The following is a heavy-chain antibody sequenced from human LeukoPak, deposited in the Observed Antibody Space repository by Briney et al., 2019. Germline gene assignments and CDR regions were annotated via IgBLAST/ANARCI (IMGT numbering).Heavy chain of an antibody. CDR3: AKDLGHYYYGSGSYTSDY. Sequence: GGSLRLSCAASGFTFSSYGMHWVRQAPGKGLEWVAVISYDGSNKYYADSVKGRFTISRDNSKNTLYLQMNSLRAEDTAVYYCAKDLGHYYYGSGSYTSDYWGQGTLVTVSS. CDR2: ISYDGSNK. CDR1: GFTFSSYG. D-gene: IGHD3-10*01. J-gene: IGHJ4*02. V-gene: IGHV3-30*18.